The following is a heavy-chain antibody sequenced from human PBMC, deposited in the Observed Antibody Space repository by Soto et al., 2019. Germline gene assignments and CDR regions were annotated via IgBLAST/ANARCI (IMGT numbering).Heavy chain of an antibody. CDR3: AIVNNSHSSSSVCGE. J-gene: IGHJ4*02. CDR2: INPSGGST. D-gene: IGHD6-6*01. V-gene: IGHV1-46*01. Sequence: ASVKLYCKTPGYTFTRHYMHLVCQAPGQGPEWMGIINPSGGSTSYAQKFQGRVTMTRETSTSTVYMELSSLRSEDTAVFYCAIVNNSHSSSSVCGEWVQGSPVTV. CDR1: GYTFTRHY.